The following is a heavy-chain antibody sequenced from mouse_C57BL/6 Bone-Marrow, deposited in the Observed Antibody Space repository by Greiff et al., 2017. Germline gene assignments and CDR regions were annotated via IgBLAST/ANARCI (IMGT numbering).Heavy chain of an antibody. CDR2: FHPYDDDT. V-gene: IGHV1-47*01. D-gene: IGHD4-1*01. CDR1: GYTFTTYP. Sequence: VQLQQSGAELVKPGASVKMSCKASGYTFTTYPIEWMKQNHGKSLEWIGNFHPYDDDTKYNEKFKGKATLTVEKSSSTVYLELSRLTSDDSAVYYFGRLNWDIGSFYYWGQGTTLTVSS. J-gene: IGHJ2*01. CDR3: GRLNWDIGSFYY.